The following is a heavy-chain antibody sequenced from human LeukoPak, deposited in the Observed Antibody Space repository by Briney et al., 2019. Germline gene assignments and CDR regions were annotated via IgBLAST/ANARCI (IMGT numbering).Heavy chain of an antibody. Sequence: ASVKVSCKASGYTFTSYDINWVRQATGQGFEWMAWMNPNSANTGYAQKFQGRVTMTRNISISTAYMELSSLRSEDTAVYYCARGIGPEIAAANYWGQGTLVTVSS. V-gene: IGHV1-8*02. CDR1: GYTFTSYD. D-gene: IGHD6-13*01. J-gene: IGHJ4*02. CDR2: MNPNSANT. CDR3: ARGIGPEIAAANY.